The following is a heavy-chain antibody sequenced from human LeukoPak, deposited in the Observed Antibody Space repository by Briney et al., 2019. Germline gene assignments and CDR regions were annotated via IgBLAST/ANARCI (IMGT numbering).Heavy chain of an antibody. CDR3: AKDDYYDTSGYRD. J-gene: IGHJ4*02. V-gene: IGHV3-30*18. CDR2: ISYDGTNK. D-gene: IGHD3-22*01. CDR1: GFTFSSYG. Sequence: GGSLRLSCAASGFTFSSYGMHWVRQAPGKGLEWVAVISYDGTNKYYADSVKGRFTISRDNSKNTLYLQMNSLRAEDTAVYYCAKDDYYDTSGYRDWGQGTLVTVSS.